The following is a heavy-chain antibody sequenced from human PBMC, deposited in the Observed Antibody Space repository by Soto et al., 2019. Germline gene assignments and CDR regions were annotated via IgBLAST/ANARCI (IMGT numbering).Heavy chain of an antibody. D-gene: IGHD2-15*01. J-gene: IGHJ3*02. CDR2: ISGSGGST. Sequence: GGSLRLSCAASGFTFSSYAMSWVRQAPGKGLEWVSAISGSGGSTYYADSVKGRFTISRDNSKNTLYLQMNSLRAEDTAVYYCAKAVEGLFKLGYCSGGSCYSDAFDIWGQGTMVTVSS. V-gene: IGHV3-23*01. CDR3: AKAVEGLFKLGYCSGGSCYSDAFDI. CDR1: GFTFSSYA.